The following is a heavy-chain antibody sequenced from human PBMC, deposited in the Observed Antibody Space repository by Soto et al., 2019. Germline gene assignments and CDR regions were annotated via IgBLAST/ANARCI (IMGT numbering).Heavy chain of an antibody. CDR1: GGSVSVTSHY. J-gene: IGHJ1*01. V-gene: IGHV4-61*01. CDR2: IDYSGST. CDR3: ARGATSSRRAVAGYFHY. D-gene: IGHD6-19*01. Sequence: QVQLQESGPGLVKPSETLSLTCSVSGGSVSVTSHYWNWIRQPPGKGLEWIGYIDYSGSTNYSPSLKSRVTIAVDTSKTQFSLKLSSVTAAATAVYYCARGATSSRRAVAGYFHYWGQGIQVTVSS.